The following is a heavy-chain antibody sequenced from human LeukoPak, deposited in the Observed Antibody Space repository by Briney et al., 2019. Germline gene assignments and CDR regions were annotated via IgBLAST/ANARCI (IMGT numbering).Heavy chain of an antibody. J-gene: IGHJ4*02. CDR2: IYYSGST. Sequence: SETLSLTCTVSGGSISSGDYYWSWIRPPPGKGLEWIGYIYYSGSTYYNPSLKSRVTISVDTSKNQFSLKLSSVTAADTAVYYCARDGPWGIAVAGTLDYWGQGTLVTVSS. D-gene: IGHD6-19*01. CDR1: GGSISSGDYY. CDR3: ARDGPWGIAVAGTLDY. V-gene: IGHV4-30-4*08.